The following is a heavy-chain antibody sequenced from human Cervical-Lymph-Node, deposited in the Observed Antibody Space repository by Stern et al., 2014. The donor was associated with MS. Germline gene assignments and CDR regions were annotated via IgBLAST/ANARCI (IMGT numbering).Heavy chain of an antibody. V-gene: IGHV4-30-4*01. Sequence: MQLVESGPGLVKPSETLSLTCTVSGDSINSGDFHWSWVRQSPGKGLAWVGYSYYSGRNYNNPSLKSRVTMSIDTSTNQFSLNLTSVTAADTALYFCARMKTGLRENRGFDFWGQGTQVTVSS. D-gene: IGHD4-17*01. CDR2: SYYSGRN. J-gene: IGHJ4*02. CDR3: ARMKTGLRENRGFDF. CDR1: GDSINSGDFH.